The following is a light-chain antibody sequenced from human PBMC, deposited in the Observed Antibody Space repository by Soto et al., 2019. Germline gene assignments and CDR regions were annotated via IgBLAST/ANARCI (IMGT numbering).Light chain of an antibody. Sequence: EIVLTQSPGTLSLSPGERATLSCRASQSVSSSYLAWYQQKPGQAPRLLIYGASSRATGIPDRFSGSGSGTAFTLTISRLGPDDFAVYYWQQYGSSPRTFGQGTKVEIK. V-gene: IGKV3-20*01. CDR3: QQYGSSPRT. J-gene: IGKJ1*01. CDR2: GAS. CDR1: QSVSSSY.